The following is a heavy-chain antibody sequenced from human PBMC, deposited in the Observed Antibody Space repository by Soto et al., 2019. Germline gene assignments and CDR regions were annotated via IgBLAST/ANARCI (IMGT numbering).Heavy chain of an antibody. D-gene: IGHD3-10*01. CDR1: GGSFSGYY. Sequence: PSETLSLTCAVYGGSFSGYYWSWIRQPPGKGLEWIGEINHSGSTNYNPSLKSRVTISVDTSKNQFSLKLSSVTAADTAVYYCARVFMVRGLYYFDYWGQGTLVTVS. CDR3: ARVFMVRGLYYFDY. V-gene: IGHV4-34*01. CDR2: INHSGST. J-gene: IGHJ4*02.